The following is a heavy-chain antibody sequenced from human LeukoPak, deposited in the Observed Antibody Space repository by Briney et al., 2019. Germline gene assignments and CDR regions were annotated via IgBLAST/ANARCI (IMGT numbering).Heavy chain of an antibody. CDR1: GFTFNSYA. CDR3: AKDRYSYAFEYSDS. V-gene: IGHV3-30-3*01. Sequence: GGSLRLSCAASGFTFNSYAMHWVRQAPGKGLEWVAVISYDGSNKYYADSVKGRFTISRDNSKNTLSLQVSSLRTEDTAVYYCAKDRYSYAFEYSDSWGQGTLVTVSS. D-gene: IGHD5-18*01. CDR2: ISYDGSNK. J-gene: IGHJ4*02.